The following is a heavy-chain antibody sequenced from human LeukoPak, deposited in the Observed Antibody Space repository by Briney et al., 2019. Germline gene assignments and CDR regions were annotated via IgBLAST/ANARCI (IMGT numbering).Heavy chain of an antibody. CDR1: GFTFSSYG. CDR2: IRYDGSNK. CDR3: TTDAIVVVVAATWQDY. Sequence: GGSLRLSCAASGFTFSSYGMHWVRQAPGKGLEWVAFIRYDGSNKYYADSVKGRSTISRDNSKNTLYLQMNSLKTEDTAVYYCTTDAIVVVVAATWQDYWGQGTLVTVSS. J-gene: IGHJ4*02. V-gene: IGHV3-30*02. D-gene: IGHD2-15*01.